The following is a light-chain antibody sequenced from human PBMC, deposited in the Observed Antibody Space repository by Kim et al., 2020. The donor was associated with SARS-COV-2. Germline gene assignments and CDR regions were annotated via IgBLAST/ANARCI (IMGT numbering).Light chain of an antibody. V-gene: IGLV3-21*04. CDR3: QVWDSSSDHPV. Sequence: SYELTQPPSVSVAPGKTARITCGGNNIGSKSVHWYQQKPGQAPVLVIYYDSDRPSGIPERFSGSNSGNTATLTISRVEAGDEADYYCQVWDSSSDHPVFWAGTQLAVL. CDR2: YDS. CDR1: NIGSKS. J-gene: IGLJ3*02.